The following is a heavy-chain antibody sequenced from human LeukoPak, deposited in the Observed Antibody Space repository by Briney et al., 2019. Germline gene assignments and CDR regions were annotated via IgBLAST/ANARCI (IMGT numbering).Heavy chain of an antibody. D-gene: IGHD2-2*01. V-gene: IGHV4-38-2*02. CDR2: IYHSGST. Sequence: SETLSLTCTVSGYSISSGYYWGWIRQPQGKGLEWIGSIYHSGSTYYNPSLNSRATISVDTYKNQFSQKLSAVTAADTAVYYCARGDCSSTSCYRSDYYYYYMDVWGKGTTVTVSS. CDR3: ARGDCSSTSCYRSDYYYYYMDV. CDR1: GYSISSGYY. J-gene: IGHJ6*03.